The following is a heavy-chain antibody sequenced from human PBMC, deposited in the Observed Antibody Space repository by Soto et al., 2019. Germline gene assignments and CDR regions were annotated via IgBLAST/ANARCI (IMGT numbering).Heavy chain of an antibody. CDR1: GGAFSSYA. Sequence: SVKVSCKASGGAFSSYASRWVRQATGQGLEWMGGIIPIFGTANYAQKFQGRVTITADESTSTAYMELSSLRSEDTAEYYCATEITRAYYYYGMDVWGQGTKVTVSS. V-gene: IGHV1-69*13. J-gene: IGHJ6*02. CDR3: ATEITRAYYYYGMDV. CDR2: IIPIFGTA.